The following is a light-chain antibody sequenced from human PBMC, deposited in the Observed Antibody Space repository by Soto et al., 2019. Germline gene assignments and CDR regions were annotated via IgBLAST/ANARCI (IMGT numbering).Light chain of an antibody. J-gene: IGKJ2*01. CDR3: QQSYTSPHT. CDR2: GAS. CDR1: QSVSNY. V-gene: IGKV1-39*01. Sequence: DIQTTQSTSSRSASLRDKVTITCRAGQSVSNYLNWYQQRVGQAPNLLIFGASSLQTGVPSRFSGSGSGTDFTLTISSLQPEDFATYFCQQSYTSPHTLGQRTKVDIK.